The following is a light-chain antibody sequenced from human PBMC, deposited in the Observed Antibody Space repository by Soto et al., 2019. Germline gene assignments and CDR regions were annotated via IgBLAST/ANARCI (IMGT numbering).Light chain of an antibody. V-gene: IGKV3-20*01. CDR1: QSVSSSY. J-gene: IGKJ4*01. CDR3: QQYGSSLGVT. Sequence: EIVLTQSPGTLSWSPGERATLSCRASQSVSSSYLAWYQQKPGQAPRLLIYGASSRATGIPDRFSGSGSGTDFTLTISRLEPEDFAVYYCQQYGSSLGVTFGGGTKVDIK. CDR2: GAS.